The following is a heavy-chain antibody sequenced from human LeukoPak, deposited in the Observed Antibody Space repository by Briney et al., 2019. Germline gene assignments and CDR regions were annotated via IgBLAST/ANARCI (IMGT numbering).Heavy chain of an antibody. CDR2: IKHDGSEE. D-gene: IGHD1-26*01. J-gene: IGHJ4*02. CDR3: VRDRGRASVDY. Sequence: GGSLRLSCAASGFTFSSYWMSWVRQAPGKGLEWVANIKHDGSEENSVDSVKGRFTISRDNAKNSLYLQMNSLRAEDTAVYYCVRDRGRASVDYWGQGTQVTVSS. V-gene: IGHV3-7*01. CDR1: GFTFSSYW.